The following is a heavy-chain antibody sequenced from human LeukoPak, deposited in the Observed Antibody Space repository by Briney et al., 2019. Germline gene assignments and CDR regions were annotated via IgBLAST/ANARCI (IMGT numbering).Heavy chain of an antibody. J-gene: IGHJ4*02. Sequence: GGSLRLACAASGFTVSNNRLSWVRQAPGMGLEWVSTIYSDGNTYYPDTVKGRFTISRDGSKNTLYLQLNSLRTEDTAIYYCAKDFADYYDTNYFDYWGQGTLVTVSS. D-gene: IGHD3-22*01. CDR2: IYSDGNT. V-gene: IGHV3-53*01. CDR3: AKDFADYYDTNYFDY. CDR1: GFTVSNNR.